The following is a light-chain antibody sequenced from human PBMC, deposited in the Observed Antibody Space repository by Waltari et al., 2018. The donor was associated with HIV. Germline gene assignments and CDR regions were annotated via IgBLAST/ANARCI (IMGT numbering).Light chain of an antibody. CDR2: YDS. CDR1: NIERKS. V-gene: IGLV3-21*04. CDR3: QVWDSSSDHVL. J-gene: IGLJ2*01. Sequence: SSLLTQIPSVSVAPGQTARITCGGNNIERKSAHWYQQKPGQAPILVISYDSDRPSVIPGRVSGANSGNTAPLTISRVGGGDEADYYCQVWDSSSDHVLFGGGTRLTVL.